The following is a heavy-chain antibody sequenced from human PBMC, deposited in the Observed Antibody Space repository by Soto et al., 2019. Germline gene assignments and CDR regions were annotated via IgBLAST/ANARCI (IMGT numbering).Heavy chain of an antibody. CDR2: ISYDGSNK. J-gene: IGHJ4*02. V-gene: IGHV3-30*18. Sequence: GGSLRLSCAASGFTFSSYGMHWVRQAPGKGLEWVAVISYDGSNKYYADSVKGRFTISRDNSKNTLYLQMNSLRAEDTAVYYCAKSPRGAGSGTLFDYWGQGTLVTVSS. CDR1: GFTFSSYG. CDR3: AKSPRGAGSGTLFDY. D-gene: IGHD6-13*01.